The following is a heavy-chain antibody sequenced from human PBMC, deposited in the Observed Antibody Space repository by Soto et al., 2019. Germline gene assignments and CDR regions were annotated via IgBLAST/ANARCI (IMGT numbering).Heavy chain of an antibody. V-gene: IGHV4-39*01. Sequence: SETLSLTCTVSGGSISSSGYYWGWNCQPPGKGPEWIGSIYYSGSTYYNPSLKSRVTISVDTSKNQFSLKLSSVTAADTAVYYCARHSEHIFFDYWGQGTLVTVSS. CDR1: GGSISSSGYY. CDR2: IYYSGST. CDR3: ARHSEHIFFDY. J-gene: IGHJ4*02. D-gene: IGHD1-26*01.